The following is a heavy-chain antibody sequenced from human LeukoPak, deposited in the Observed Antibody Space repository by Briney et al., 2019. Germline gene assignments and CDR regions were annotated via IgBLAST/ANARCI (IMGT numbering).Heavy chain of an antibody. J-gene: IGHJ4*02. CDR3: AIDGEFWSGYYTKVY. D-gene: IGHD3-3*01. Sequence: ASVKVSCKASGYTFTVYYMRWVRQAPGQGLEWMGWINPNSGGTNYAQKFQGRVTMTRDTSISTAYMELSRLRSDDTAVYYCAIDGEFWSGYYTKVYWGQGTLVTVSS. CDR1: GYTFTVYY. CDR2: INPNSGGT. V-gene: IGHV1-2*02.